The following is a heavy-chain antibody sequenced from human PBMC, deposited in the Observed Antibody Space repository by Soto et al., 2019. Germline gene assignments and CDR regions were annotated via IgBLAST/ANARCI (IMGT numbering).Heavy chain of an antibody. CDR2: IFYTGTT. V-gene: IGHV4-59*01. CDR1: AGSMSNYP. J-gene: IGHJ5*02. Sequence: SETLSLTCSVSAGSMSNYPWSWIRQPPGKGLEWIGYIFYTGTTNYNPSLKSRVTISLDTSKNQFSLRLDSVTAADTAVYYCARVLEVAGGFDPWGQGTLVTVSS. D-gene: IGHD2-15*01. CDR3: ARVLEVAGGFDP.